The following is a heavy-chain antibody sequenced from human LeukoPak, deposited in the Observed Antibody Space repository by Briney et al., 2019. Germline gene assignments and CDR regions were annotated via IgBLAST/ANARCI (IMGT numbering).Heavy chain of an antibody. CDR2: ISTTGSIV. Sequence: PGGSLRLSCAASGFTFNNYEFSWVRQAPGKGLEWVSYISTTGSIVYYADSMKGRFTISRHNAKNSLFLQVNSLRAEDTAVYYCAGTDASGYPYYFAYWSQGTLVTVSS. V-gene: IGHV3-48*03. D-gene: IGHD3-22*01. J-gene: IGHJ4*02. CDR1: GFTFNNYE. CDR3: AGTDASGYPYYFAY.